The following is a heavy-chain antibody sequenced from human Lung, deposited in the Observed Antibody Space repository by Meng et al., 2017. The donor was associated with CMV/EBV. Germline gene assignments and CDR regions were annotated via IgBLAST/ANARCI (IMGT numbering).Heavy chain of an antibody. Sequence: VVVRGAGPAQVKPSGTLSLPGAVSCDSSTNHNWWAWVRQTPGKGLEWIGEIPHRGSSAYNPSLKSRVSMSIDKSKNQFSLKLTSVTAADTAVYHCLRRSGGSVWGQGTLVTVSS. J-gene: IGHJ1*01. D-gene: IGHD3-10*01. CDR2: IPHRGSS. V-gene: IGHV4-4*02. CDR3: LRRSGGSV. CDR1: CDSSTNHNW.